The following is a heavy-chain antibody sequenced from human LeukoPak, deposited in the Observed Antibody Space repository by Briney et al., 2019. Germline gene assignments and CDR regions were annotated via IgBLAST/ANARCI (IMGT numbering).Heavy chain of an antibody. CDR2: INYIRTT. D-gene: IGHD6-13*01. J-gene: IGHJ6*02. CDR1: GGSISSYY. V-gene: IGHV4-59*08. Sequence: SETLSLTCTVSGGSISSYYWNWIRQPPGKGLEWIGYINYIRTTDYNPSLKSRVTISLDTSKNRFSLKLSSVTAAGTAMYYCARSYSSSDHYYYYGMDVWGQGTTVTVSS. CDR3: ARSYSSSDHYYYYGMDV.